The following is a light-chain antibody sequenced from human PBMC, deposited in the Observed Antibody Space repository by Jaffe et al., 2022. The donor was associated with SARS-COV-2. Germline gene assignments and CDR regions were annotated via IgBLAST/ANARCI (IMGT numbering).Light chain of an antibody. CDR1: QDISTY. Sequence: IQMTQSPSSLSASVGDRVTITCQASQDISTYLNWYQQKPGKAPKLLIYGASNLETGVPSRFSGSGSGTDFTFTISSLQAEDVATYYCQHCDSLPYTFGQGTRLE. CDR3: QHCDSLPYT. J-gene: IGKJ2*01. CDR2: GAS. V-gene: IGKV1-33*01.